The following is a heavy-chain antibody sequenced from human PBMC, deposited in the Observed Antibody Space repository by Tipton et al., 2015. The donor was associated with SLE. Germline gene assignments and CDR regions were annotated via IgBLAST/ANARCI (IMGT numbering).Heavy chain of an antibody. J-gene: IGHJ6*03. CDR2: INHSGST. D-gene: IGHD4-11*01. CDR3: ARETPVTTRVVYYYYMDV. CDR1: GGSFSGYY. V-gene: IGHV4-34*01. Sequence: SLTCAVYGGSFSGYYWSWIRQPPGKGLEWIGEINHSGSTNYNPSLKSRVTTSVDTSKNQFSLKLSSVTAADTAVYYCARETPVTTRVVYYYYMDVWGKGTTVTISS.